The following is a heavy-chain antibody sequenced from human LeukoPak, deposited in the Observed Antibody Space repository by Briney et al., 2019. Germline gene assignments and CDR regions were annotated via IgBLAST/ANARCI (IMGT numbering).Heavy chain of an antibody. V-gene: IGHV3-33*01. CDR2: IWHDGSNK. CDR1: GFTFSSYG. J-gene: IGHJ4*02. D-gene: IGHD5-18*01. Sequence: PGRSLRLSCAASGFTFSSYGMHWVRQAPGKGLAGVAVIWHDGSNKSYADSVKGRFTSPSDNSKNTLYLQMNSLRPEDTAVYYCARDLIQLPDYWGQGTLVTVSS. CDR3: ARDLIQLPDY.